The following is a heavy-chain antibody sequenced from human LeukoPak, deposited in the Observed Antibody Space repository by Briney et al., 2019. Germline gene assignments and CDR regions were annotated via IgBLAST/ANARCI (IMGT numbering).Heavy chain of an antibody. CDR1: GFTFSDYY. Sequence: GGSLRLSCAAFGFTFSDYYMSWVRQAPGKGLEWVSKISTNSRSTNYADTVKGRFTMSRDNAKNTLYLQMNSLRAEDTAVYYCARGWITAGAYYDYWGQGTLVTVSS. CDR2: ISTNSRST. J-gene: IGHJ4*02. D-gene: IGHD6-13*01. V-gene: IGHV3-11*06. CDR3: ARGWITAGAYYDY.